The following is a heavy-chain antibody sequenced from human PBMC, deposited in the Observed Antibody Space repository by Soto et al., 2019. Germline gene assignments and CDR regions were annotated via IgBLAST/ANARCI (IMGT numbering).Heavy chain of an antibody. J-gene: IGHJ4*02. Sequence: QVQLQESGPGLVKPSETLSLTCTVSRGSNSAYYWSWIRQSPGKGLEWLGYIFYSGNTKYNPFLNGRVSISVDPSKNQFSLKLTSXXXXXXXXXXXAREGGGYRFDYWGQGILVTVSS. D-gene: IGHD1-26*01. CDR1: RGSNSAYY. CDR3: AREGGGYRFDY. V-gene: IGHV4-59*01. CDR2: IFYSGNT.